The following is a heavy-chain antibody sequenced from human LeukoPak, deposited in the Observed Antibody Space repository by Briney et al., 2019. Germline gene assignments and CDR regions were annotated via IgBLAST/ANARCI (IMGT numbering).Heavy chain of an antibody. CDR1: GFIFKSYW. J-gene: IGHJ5*02. V-gene: IGHV3-7*01. CDR2: IKQDGSEE. Sequence: GGSLRLSCAASGFIFKSYWMSWVRQAPGKGLEWVANIKQDGSEENYVDSVRGRFTISRDNAKKSLYLQMDSLRSDDTAVYYCAKSSAGITWFDPWGQGTLVTVSS. D-gene: IGHD1-1*01. CDR3: AKSSAGITWFDP.